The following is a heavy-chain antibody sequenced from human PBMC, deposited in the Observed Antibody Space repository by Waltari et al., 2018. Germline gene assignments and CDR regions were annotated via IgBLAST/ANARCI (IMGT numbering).Heavy chain of an antibody. J-gene: IGHJ4*02. V-gene: IGHV3-21*06. D-gene: IGHD7-27*01. CDR2: SSSSGSYI. Sequence: EVQLVESGGGLVKPGGSLRLSCAASGFTFSLFSMNWVRQAPGMGLEWVSTSSSSGSYIYYADSVKGRVTISRDNAKNSGYLQMNSLRVDDTAVYYCTMAPDVPVRPTWGWGQGSLVTVSS. CDR3: TMAPDVPVRPTWG. CDR1: GFTFSLFS.